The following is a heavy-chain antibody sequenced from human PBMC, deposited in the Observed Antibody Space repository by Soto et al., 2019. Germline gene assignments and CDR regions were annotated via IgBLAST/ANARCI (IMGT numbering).Heavy chain of an antibody. J-gene: IGHJ5*02. CDR3: ARGGNIVVVVAAFRLDP. D-gene: IGHD2-15*01. V-gene: IGHV1-2*04. CDR2: INPNSGGT. Sequence: ASVKVSCKASGYTFTGYYMHWVRQAPGQGLEWMGWINPNSGGTNYAQKFQGWVTMTRDTSISTAYMELSRLRSDDTAVYYCARGGNIVVVVAAFRLDPWGQGTLVTVS. CDR1: GYTFTGYY.